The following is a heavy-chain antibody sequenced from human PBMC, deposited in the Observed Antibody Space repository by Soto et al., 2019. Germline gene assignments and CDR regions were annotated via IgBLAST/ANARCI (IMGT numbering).Heavy chain of an antibody. Sequence: GGSLRLSCAASGFTFSSYSMNWVRQAPGKGLEWVSAISSSSSSTYYADSVKGRFTISRDNSKNTLYLQMNSLRAEDTAVYYCAKASFYDSSGSWFDPWGQGTLVTVSS. V-gene: IGHV3-23*01. CDR1: GFTFSSYS. CDR3: AKASFYDSSGSWFDP. J-gene: IGHJ5*02. D-gene: IGHD3-22*01. CDR2: ISSSSSST.